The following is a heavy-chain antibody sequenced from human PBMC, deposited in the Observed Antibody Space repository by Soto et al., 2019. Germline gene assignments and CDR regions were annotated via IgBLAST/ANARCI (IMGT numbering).Heavy chain of an antibody. CDR1: GFTYGAYE. Sequence: PGGSLRLSCAVSGFTYGAYEMNWVRQAPGKGLEWVAYISSSGSIRYYADSVQGRFTISRDNANNSLFLQMNSLRAEDTAVYYCARELRTLDRGVTSSMDVWGQGTTVTVTS. CDR3: ARELRTLDRGVTSSMDV. J-gene: IGHJ6*02. D-gene: IGHD3-10*01. V-gene: IGHV3-48*03. CDR2: ISSSGSIR.